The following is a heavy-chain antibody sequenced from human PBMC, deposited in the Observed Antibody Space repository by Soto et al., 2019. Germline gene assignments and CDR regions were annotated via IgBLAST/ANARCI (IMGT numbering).Heavy chain of an antibody. CDR1: GGSFSGYY. Sequence: SETLSLTCAVYGGSFSGYYWSWIRQPPGKGLEWIGEINHSGSTIYNPSLKSRVTMSVDTSKNQFSLKLTSVTAADTAVYYCARARYCSGGTCYNYFDYWGQGTLVTVSS. CDR2: INHSGST. CDR3: ARARYCSGGTCYNYFDY. J-gene: IGHJ4*02. V-gene: IGHV4-34*01. D-gene: IGHD2-15*01.